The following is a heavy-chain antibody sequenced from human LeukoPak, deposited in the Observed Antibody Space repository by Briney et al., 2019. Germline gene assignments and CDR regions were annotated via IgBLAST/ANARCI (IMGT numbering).Heavy chain of an antibody. CDR2: ISSSSSYI. D-gene: IGHD3-22*01. Sequence: PGGSLRLSCAASGFTFSSYSMNWVRQAPGKGLEWVSSISSSSSYIYYADSVKGRFTISRDNAKNSLYLQMNSLRAEDTAVYHCARDYYDSSGNGTPDYWGQGTLVTVSS. J-gene: IGHJ4*02. CDR3: ARDYYDSSGNGTPDY. V-gene: IGHV3-21*01. CDR1: GFTFSSYS.